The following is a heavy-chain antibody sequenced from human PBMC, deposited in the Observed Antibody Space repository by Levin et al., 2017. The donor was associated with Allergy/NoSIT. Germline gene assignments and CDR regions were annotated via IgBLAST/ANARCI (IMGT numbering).Heavy chain of an antibody. CDR3: ATPIYSIGGFDY. CDR2: INPTGGGT. V-gene: IGHV1-46*01. CDR1: GYRFTSYY. Sequence: GESLKISCKASGYRFTSYYMNWVRQTPGQGLEWMGLINPTGGGTSYAPKFLSRVTMTRDTSTNTVYMELSSLRSDDTAVYFCATPIYSIGGFDYWGQGTPVTV. D-gene: IGHD4-11*01. J-gene: IGHJ4*02.